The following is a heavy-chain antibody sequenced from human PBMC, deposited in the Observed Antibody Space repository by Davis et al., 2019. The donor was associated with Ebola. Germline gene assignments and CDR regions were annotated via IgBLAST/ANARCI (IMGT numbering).Heavy chain of an antibody. V-gene: IGHV3-23*01. Sequence: PGGSLRLSCAASGFTFSSYAMSWVRQAPGKGLEWVSAISGSGGSTYYADSVKGRFTISRDNAKNSLYLQMNSLRDEDTAVYYCAKPHAPDYYYDSSGHNDYWGQGTLVTVSS. J-gene: IGHJ4*02. CDR3: AKPHAPDYYYDSSGHNDY. CDR2: ISGSGGST. CDR1: GFTFSSYA. D-gene: IGHD3-22*01.